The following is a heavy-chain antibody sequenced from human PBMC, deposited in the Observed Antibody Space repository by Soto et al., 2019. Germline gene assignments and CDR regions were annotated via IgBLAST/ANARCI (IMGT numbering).Heavy chain of an antibody. V-gene: IGHV4-39*01. CDR3: ARHVRGNRAPPPQHQRIWFDP. D-gene: IGHD2-15*01. Sequence: SETLSLTCTVSGGSISSSSYYWGWIRQPPGKGLEWIGSIYYSGSTYYNPSLKSRVTISVDTSKNQFSLKLSSVTAADTAVYYCARHVRGNRAPPPQHQRIWFDPWGKGTLVTVSS. CDR2: IYYSGST. CDR1: GGSISSSSYY. J-gene: IGHJ5*02.